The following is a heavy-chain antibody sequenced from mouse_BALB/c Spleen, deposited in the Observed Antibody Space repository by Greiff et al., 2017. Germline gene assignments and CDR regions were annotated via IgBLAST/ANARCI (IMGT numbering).Heavy chain of an antibody. CDR3: ARGDYDYFDY. J-gene: IGHJ2*01. CDR2: ISSGGST. D-gene: IGHD2-4*01. CDR1: GFTFSSYA. V-gene: IGHV5-6-5*01. Sequence: EVQRVESGGGLVKPGGSLKLSCAASGFTFSSYAMSWVRQTPEKRLEWVASISSGGSTYYPDSVKGRFTISRDNARNILYLQMSSLRSEDTAMYYCARGDYDYFDYGGQGTTLTVSS.